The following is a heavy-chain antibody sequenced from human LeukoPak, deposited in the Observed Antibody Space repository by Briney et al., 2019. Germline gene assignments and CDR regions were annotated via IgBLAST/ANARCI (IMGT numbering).Heavy chain of an antibody. CDR3: ARADFIDAGPYLIGP. Sequence: ASVKVSCKTSGYSFTDYYIHWVRQAPGQGLEWMGWINTKSGRTSSARKLQGRVTMTRDPSITTVYMDMAWLTSDDTAIYFCARADFIDAGPYLIGPWGQGTLVTVSS. CDR1: GYSFTDYY. CDR2: INTKSGRT. V-gene: IGHV1-2*02. D-gene: IGHD3-3*01. J-gene: IGHJ5*02.